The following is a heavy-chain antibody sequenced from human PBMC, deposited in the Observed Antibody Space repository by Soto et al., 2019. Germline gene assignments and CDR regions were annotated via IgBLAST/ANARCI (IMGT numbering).Heavy chain of an antibody. CDR3: ARSIGRSDSSGYYFDY. CDR2: RSYDGSNK. CDR1: GFTFSSYA. Sequence: GGSLRLSCAASGFTFSSYAMHWVRQAPGKGLEWVAVRSYDGSNKYYADSVKGRFTISRDNSKNTLYLQMNRLRAEDTSVYYCARSIGRSDSSGYYFDYWGQGTLVTVSS. D-gene: IGHD3-22*01. V-gene: IGHV3-30*04. J-gene: IGHJ4*02.